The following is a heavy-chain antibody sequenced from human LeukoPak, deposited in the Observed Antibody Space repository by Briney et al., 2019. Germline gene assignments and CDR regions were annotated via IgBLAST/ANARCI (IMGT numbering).Heavy chain of an antibody. J-gene: IGHJ6*03. D-gene: IGHD2-2*01. V-gene: IGHV1-18*01. CDR3: AREVWGLAAAMRLGNMDV. CDR2: ISAYNGNT. CDR1: GGTFSSYA. Sequence: GSSVKVSCKASGGTFSSYAISWVRQAPGQGLEWMGWISAYNGNTNYAQKLQGRVTMTTDTSTSTAYMELSSLRSEDTAVYYCAREVWGLAAAMRLGNMDVWGKGTTVTVSS.